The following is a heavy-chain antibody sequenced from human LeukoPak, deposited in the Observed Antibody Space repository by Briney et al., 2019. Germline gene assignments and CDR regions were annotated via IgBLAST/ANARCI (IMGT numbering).Heavy chain of an antibody. V-gene: IGHV4-59*01. D-gene: IGHD6-19*01. J-gene: IGHJ4*02. CDR2: IYYSGST. Sequence: SDTLSLTCTVSGGSISSYYWSWIRQPPGKGLEWIGYIYYSGSTNYNPSLKSRVTISVDTSKNQFSLKLSSVTAADTAVYYCARESGVAGTEYYFDYWGQGTLVTVSS. CDR3: ARESGVAGTEYYFDY. CDR1: GGSISSYY.